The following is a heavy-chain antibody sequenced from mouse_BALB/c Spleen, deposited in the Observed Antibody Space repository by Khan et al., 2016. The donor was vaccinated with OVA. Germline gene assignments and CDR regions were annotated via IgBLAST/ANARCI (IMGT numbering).Heavy chain of an antibody. CDR2: IIPSNDYT. J-gene: IGHJ3*01. CDR3: LREGAYYRSDGWFAY. Sequence: VQLQQSGAELARPGASVKMSCKASGYTFTTYTIHWVKQRPGQGLEWIGYIIPSNDYTNYNQKFKDRATLTADKSSSTAYMPLRSLTSEDSAVYYCLREGAYYRSDGWFAYWGQGTLVTVSA. CDR1: GYTFTTYT. V-gene: IGHV1-4*01. D-gene: IGHD2-14*01.